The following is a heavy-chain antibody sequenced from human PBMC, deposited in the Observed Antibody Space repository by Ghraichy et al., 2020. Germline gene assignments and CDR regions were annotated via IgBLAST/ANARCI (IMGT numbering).Heavy chain of an antibody. CDR3: ARGVRGAQYSFDY. Sequence: SVKVSCKASGGTFSNYAISWVRQAPGQGLEWMGGIIPIFGTANYGQKFQDRVTITADESTSTAYMELSSLKSEDTVMYYCARGVRGAQYSFDYWGQGTLVTVSS. J-gene: IGHJ4*02. CDR2: IIPIFGTA. V-gene: IGHV1-69*13. CDR1: GGTFSNYA.